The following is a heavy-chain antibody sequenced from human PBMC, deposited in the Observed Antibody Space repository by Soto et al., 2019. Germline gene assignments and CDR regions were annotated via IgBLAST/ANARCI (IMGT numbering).Heavy chain of an antibody. J-gene: IGHJ4*02. V-gene: IGHV3-21*06. CDR2: ISSRSTNI. D-gene: IGHD6-19*01. CDR1: GFTFSGYS. Sequence: SLKISCVGSGFTFSGYSMAWVRQAPGRGLEWVASISSRSTNIDYADSVKGRFTISRDNAKNLVSLQMSSLRGEDTALYYCAKFTEPGYSSIWYYFEYWGQGTPVTVSS. CDR3: AKFTEPGYSSIWYYFEY.